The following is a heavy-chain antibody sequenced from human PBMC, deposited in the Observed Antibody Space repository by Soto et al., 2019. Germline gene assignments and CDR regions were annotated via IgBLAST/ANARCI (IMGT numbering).Heavy chain of an antibody. CDR1: GFTFSSFA. CDR2: ISGSGDST. D-gene: IGHD3-16*01. Sequence: GGSLRLSCAASGFTFSSFAMSWVRQAPGKGLEWVSAISGSGDSTHYADSVKGRFTISRDNSKNTLYLQMNSPRAEDTAIYYCATRGPQYYFYYWGQGTLVTV. CDR3: ATRGPQYYFYY. V-gene: IGHV3-23*01. J-gene: IGHJ4*02.